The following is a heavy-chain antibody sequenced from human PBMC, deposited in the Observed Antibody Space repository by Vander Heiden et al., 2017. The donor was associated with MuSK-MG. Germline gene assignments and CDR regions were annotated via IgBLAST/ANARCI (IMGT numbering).Heavy chain of an antibody. CDR2: IIPIFGTA. D-gene: IGHD2-15*01. CDR3: AREIGPGNYCSGGSCYSASNWFDP. Sequence: QVQLVQSGAEVKKPGSSVKVSCKAAGGTFSSYAISWVRQAPGQGLEWMGGIIPIFGTANYAQKFQGRVTITADESTSTAYMELSSLRSEDTAVYYCAREIGPGNYCSGGSCYSASNWFDPWGQGTLVTVSS. CDR1: GGTFSSYA. J-gene: IGHJ5*02. V-gene: IGHV1-69*01.